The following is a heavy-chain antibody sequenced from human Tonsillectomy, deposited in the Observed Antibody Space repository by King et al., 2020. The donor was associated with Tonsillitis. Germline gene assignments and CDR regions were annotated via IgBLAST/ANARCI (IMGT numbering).Heavy chain of an antibody. Sequence: VQLVESGGGLVQPGGSLRLSCAASGFTFSSYKMNWVRQAPGKGLEWVSYISSSVSSGSTIYYTNSVRGRFTISRDNAKNSLYLQMNSLRAEDTAVYYCAREFEPVGYSGGWLVYWGQGTLVTVSS. CDR3: AREFEPVGYSGGWLVY. J-gene: IGHJ4*02. D-gene: IGHD6-19*01. CDR2: ISSSVSSGSTI. V-gene: IGHV3-48*03. CDR1: GFTFSSYK.